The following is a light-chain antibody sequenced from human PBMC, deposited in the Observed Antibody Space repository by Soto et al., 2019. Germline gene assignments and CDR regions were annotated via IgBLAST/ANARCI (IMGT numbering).Light chain of an antibody. J-gene: IGKJ4*01. CDR2: AAY. CDR1: QDISTY. CDR3: QKYDNAPLT. V-gene: IGKV1-27*01. Sequence: DIQMTQAPSSLSASVGDRVTITCRARQDISTYLAWYQQKPGKVPKLMISAAYTLQSGVPPRFSGSRSGIKITFTISSLQPEDVATYYCQKYDNAPLTFGGGTKVEIK.